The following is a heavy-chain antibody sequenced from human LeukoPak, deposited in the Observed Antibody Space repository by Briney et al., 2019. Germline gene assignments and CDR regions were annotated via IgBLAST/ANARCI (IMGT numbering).Heavy chain of an antibody. CDR3: ARDRAASYDFWSGSVGHFDY. D-gene: IGHD3-3*01. CDR1: GGTFTSYY. J-gene: IGHJ4*02. Sequence: ASVKVSCKASGGTFTSYYMHWVRQAPGQGLEWMGIINPSGGSTSYAQKFQGRATMTRDTSTSTVYMELSSLRSEDTAVYYCARDRAASYDFWSGSVGHFDYWGQGTLVTVSS. CDR2: INPSGGST. V-gene: IGHV1-46*01.